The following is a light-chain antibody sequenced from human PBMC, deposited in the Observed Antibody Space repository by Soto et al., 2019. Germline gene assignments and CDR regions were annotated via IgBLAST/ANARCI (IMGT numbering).Light chain of an antibody. Sequence: QSVLTQPPSASGTPGQRVTISCTGTSTDVGGYKYVSWYQQHPGTAPKLMIFEVNGRPSGVSDRFSGSKSGNTASLTISGLQPEDEADYYCSSFSSSSTPYVFGTGTKLTVL. J-gene: IGLJ1*01. CDR3: SSFSSSSTPYV. CDR2: EVN. V-gene: IGLV2-14*01. CDR1: STDVGGYKY.